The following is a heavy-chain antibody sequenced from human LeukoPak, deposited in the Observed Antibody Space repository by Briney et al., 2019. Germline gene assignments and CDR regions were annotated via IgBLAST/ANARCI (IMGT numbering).Heavy chain of an antibody. J-gene: IGHJ4*02. V-gene: IGHV3-23*01. CDR1: GFTFSIYA. CDR2: ITSRGEST. Sequence: GGSLRLSCAASGFTFSIYAMSWVRQAPGKGLQWVSSITSRGESTWYVDSVKGRFTITRDNSENTLYLQMHSLRAEDTAVYYCARDRPNYYGSDGHYYRRGGDYWGRGTLVSVSS. CDR3: ARDRPNYYGSDGHYYRRGGDY. D-gene: IGHD3-22*01.